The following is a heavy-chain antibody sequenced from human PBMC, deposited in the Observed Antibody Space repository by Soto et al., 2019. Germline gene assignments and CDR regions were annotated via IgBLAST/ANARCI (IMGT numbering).Heavy chain of an antibody. D-gene: IGHD6-19*01. J-gene: IGHJ4*02. Sequence: EVQLVESGGGLVQPGGSLRLSCSASGFTFSSYAMHWVRQASGKGLEYVSAISSNGGSTYYADSVKGRFTISRDNSRNTLYLQMSSLRAEDTAVYYCVKAHEQWLPTFDYWGQGTLVTVSS. CDR2: ISSNGGST. V-gene: IGHV3-64D*06. CDR3: VKAHEQWLPTFDY. CDR1: GFTFSSYA.